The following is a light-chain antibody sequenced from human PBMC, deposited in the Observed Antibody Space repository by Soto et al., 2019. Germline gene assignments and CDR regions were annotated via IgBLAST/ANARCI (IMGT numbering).Light chain of an antibody. CDR2: DAS. J-gene: IGKJ4*01. Sequence: TVLTQSPATLSLSPGERATLSCRASQSVGSYLAWYQQKPGQAPRLLIYDASTRATGIPARFSGSGSGTDFTLTISSLETEDFAVYYCQQRSNWPPLLTFGGGTKVEIK. CDR1: QSVGSY. V-gene: IGKV3-11*01. CDR3: QQRSNWPPLLT.